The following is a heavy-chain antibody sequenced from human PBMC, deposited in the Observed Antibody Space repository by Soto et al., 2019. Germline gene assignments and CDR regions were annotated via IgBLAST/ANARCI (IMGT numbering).Heavy chain of an antibody. CDR3: ARGGHVVVVTAALDY. Sequence: QVQLMQSGAEVKKPGASVKVSCKASGDTFTDYYIHWVRQAPGQGLEWMGTVNPSGGHTTYAQHFLGRVTMTRVTSTSTLYMELTSLPSDDAAIYYCARGGHVVVVTAALDYWGQGTLGTVSS. CDR2: VNPSGGHT. V-gene: IGHV1-46*01. CDR1: GDTFTDYY. D-gene: IGHD2-21*02. J-gene: IGHJ4*02.